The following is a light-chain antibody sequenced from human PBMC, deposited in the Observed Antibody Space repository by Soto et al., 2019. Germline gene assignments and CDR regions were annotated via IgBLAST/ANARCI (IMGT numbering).Light chain of an antibody. Sequence: QSVLTQPPSVSAAPGQQVTISCSGSSSNIGNNYVSWYQQLPGTAPKLLIYDNNKRPSGITDRFSGSKSGTSATLGITGLQTGDEADYYCGTWDSSLSAGFFGGGTKLTVL. J-gene: IGLJ2*01. CDR2: DNN. V-gene: IGLV1-51*01. CDR1: SSNIGNNY. CDR3: GTWDSSLSAGF.